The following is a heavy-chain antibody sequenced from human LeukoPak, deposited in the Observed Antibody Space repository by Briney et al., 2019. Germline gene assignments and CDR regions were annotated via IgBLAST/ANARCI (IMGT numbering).Heavy chain of an antibody. Sequence: PSETLSLTCTVSGGSISSSSYYWGWIRQPPGKGLEWIGSIYYSGSTYYNPSLKSRVTISVDTSKDQFSLKLSSVTAADTAVYYCASDYDGGWFDPWGQGTLVTVSS. CDR1: GGSISSSSYY. CDR3: ASDYDGGWFDP. J-gene: IGHJ5*02. V-gene: IGHV4-39*01. CDR2: IYYSGST. D-gene: IGHD3-16*01.